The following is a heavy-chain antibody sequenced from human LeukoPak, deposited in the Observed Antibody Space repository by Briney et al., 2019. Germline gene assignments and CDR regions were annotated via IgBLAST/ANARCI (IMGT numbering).Heavy chain of an antibody. Sequence: GGSLRLSCAASGFTFSSYAMHWVRQAPGKGLEWVAVISYDGSNKYYADSVKGRFTISRDNSKNTLYLQMNSLRAEDTAVYYCARDGDYDFWSGYYTSYYFDYWGQGALVTVSS. CDR3: ARDGDYDFWSGYYTSYYFDY. CDR2: ISYDGSNK. V-gene: IGHV3-30-3*01. D-gene: IGHD3-3*01. J-gene: IGHJ4*02. CDR1: GFTFSSYA.